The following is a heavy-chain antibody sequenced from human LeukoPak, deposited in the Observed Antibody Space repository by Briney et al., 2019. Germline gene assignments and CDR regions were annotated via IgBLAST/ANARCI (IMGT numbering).Heavy chain of an antibody. J-gene: IGHJ4*02. CDR2: INPSGGST. Sequence: ASVKVSCKASGYTFTSYYMHWVRQAPGQGLEWMGIINPSGGSTSYAQKFQGRVTMTRDTSTSTVYMGLSSLRSEDTAVYYCAKEGKQLWSFWYYFDYWGQGTLVTVSS. D-gene: IGHD5-18*01. CDR1: GYTFTSYY. V-gene: IGHV1-46*01. CDR3: AKEGKQLWSFWYYFDY.